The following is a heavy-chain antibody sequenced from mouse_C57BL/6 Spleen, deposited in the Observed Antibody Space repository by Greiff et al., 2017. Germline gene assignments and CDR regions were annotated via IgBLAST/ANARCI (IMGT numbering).Heavy chain of an antibody. Sequence: EVQLQQSGPGLVKPSQSLSLTCSVTGYSITSGYYWNWIRQFPGNKLEWMGYISYDGNNNYNPSLKNRISITRDTSKNQFFLKLNSVTTEDTATYYCARDDGYCDYWGQGTTLTVSS. J-gene: IGHJ2*01. D-gene: IGHD2-3*01. CDR3: ARDDGYCDY. V-gene: IGHV3-6*01. CDR1: GYSITSGYY. CDR2: ISYDGNN.